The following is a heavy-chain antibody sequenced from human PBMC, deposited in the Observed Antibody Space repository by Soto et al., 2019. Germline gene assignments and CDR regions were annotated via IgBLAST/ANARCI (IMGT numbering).Heavy chain of an antibody. V-gene: IGHV1-69*13. CDR3: ASRYYDSSGYPYYYGMDV. D-gene: IGHD3-22*01. CDR1: GGTFSSYA. CDR2: IIPIFGTA. Sequence: SVKVSCKASGGTFSSYAISWVRQAPGQGLEWMGGIIPIFGTANYAQKFQGRVTITADESTSTAYMELSSLRSEDTAVYYCASRYYDSSGYPYYYGMDVRGQGTTVTVSS. J-gene: IGHJ6*02.